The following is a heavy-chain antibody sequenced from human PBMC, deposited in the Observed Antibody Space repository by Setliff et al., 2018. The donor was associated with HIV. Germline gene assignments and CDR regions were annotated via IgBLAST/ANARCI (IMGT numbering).Heavy chain of an antibody. J-gene: IGHJ6*03. Sequence: SETLSLTCTVSGGSITTDPYLWGWIRQPPGKGLEWIGNIYYSGSTYYNPSLKSRVTISLDTSKNQFSLKLTSVTAADTGVYFCARSVDFGGSWVQDYYYMDVWGKGTTVTVSS. CDR1: GGSITTDPYL. CDR2: IYYSGST. CDR3: ARSVDFGGSWVQDYYYMDV. V-gene: IGHV4-39*01. D-gene: IGHD6-13*01.